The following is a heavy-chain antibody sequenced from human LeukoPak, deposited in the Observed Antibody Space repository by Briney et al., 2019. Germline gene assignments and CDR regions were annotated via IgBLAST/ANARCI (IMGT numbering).Heavy chain of an antibody. CDR1: GGSVSSGSYY. CDR3: AKDAIPWVNTNYLDV. D-gene: IGHD1-26*01. J-gene: IGHJ6*04. V-gene: IGHV4-61*01. Sequence: SETLSLTCTVSGGSVSSGSYYWSWIRQPPGKGLEWIGYIYYTGTSYYNPSLKSRVTMSIDTSKNQFSLKLSSVTAAATAVYFCAKDAIPWVNTNYLDVWGKGTTVTVSS. CDR2: IYYTGTS.